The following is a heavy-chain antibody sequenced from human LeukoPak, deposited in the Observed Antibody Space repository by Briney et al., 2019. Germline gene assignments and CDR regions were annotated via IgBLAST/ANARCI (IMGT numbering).Heavy chain of an antibody. CDR2: IYYSGST. V-gene: IGHV4-39*07. CDR3: ARAGYSSGWPPSYFDY. D-gene: IGHD6-19*01. Sequence: SETLSLTCTVSGGSISSSSYYWGWIRQPPGKGLEWIGSIYYSGSTYYNPSLKSRVTISADTSKNQFSLKLSSVTAADTAVYYCARAGYSSGWPPSYFDYWGQGTLVTVSS. J-gene: IGHJ4*02. CDR1: GGSISSSSYY.